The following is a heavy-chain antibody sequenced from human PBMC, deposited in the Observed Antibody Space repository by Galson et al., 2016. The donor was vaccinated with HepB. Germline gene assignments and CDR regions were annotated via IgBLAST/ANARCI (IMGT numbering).Heavy chain of an antibody. CDR2: IHSNGNT. D-gene: IGHD1-1*01. CDR3: AAAPLEPARSGKLYH. CDR1: GDSVTSGAYY. Sequence: SETLSLTCTVSGDSVTSGAYYWTWIRQPPGRGLECIGYIHSNGNTYYNPSLKGRITMSVDTSANQFSLTLISAPAADPAVYYCAAAPLEPARSGKLYHWGPGTLVTVSS. J-gene: IGHJ5*02. V-gene: IGHV4-61*08.